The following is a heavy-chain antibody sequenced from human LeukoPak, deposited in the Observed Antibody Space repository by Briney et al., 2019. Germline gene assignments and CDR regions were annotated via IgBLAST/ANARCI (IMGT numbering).Heavy chain of an antibody. Sequence: PGGSLRLSCAASGFTFSSYGMHWVRQAPCKGLEWVAVIWYDGSNKYYADSVKGRFTISRDNSKNTLYLQMNSLRADDTAVYHCARNPAWELVPLYYFDYWGQGTLVTVSS. CDR1: GFTFSSYG. J-gene: IGHJ4*02. V-gene: IGHV3-33*01. CDR3: ARNPAWELVPLYYFDY. CDR2: IWYDGSNK. D-gene: IGHD1-26*01.